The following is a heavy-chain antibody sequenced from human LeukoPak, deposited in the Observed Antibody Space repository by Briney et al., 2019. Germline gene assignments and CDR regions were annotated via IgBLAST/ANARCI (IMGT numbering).Heavy chain of an antibody. Sequence: GGSLRLSCAASGFTFSSYGMHWVRQAPGKGLEWVAVIWYDGSNKYYADSVKGRFTISRDNSKNTLYLQMNSLRAEDTAVYYCARDLFDYYDSSGYYTDYWGQGTLVTVSS. D-gene: IGHD3-22*01. J-gene: IGHJ4*02. CDR2: IWYDGSNK. CDR3: ARDLFDYYDSSGYYTDY. CDR1: GFTFSSYG. V-gene: IGHV3-33*01.